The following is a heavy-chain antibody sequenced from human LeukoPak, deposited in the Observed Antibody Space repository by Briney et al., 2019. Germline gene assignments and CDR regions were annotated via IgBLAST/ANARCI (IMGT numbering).Heavy chain of an antibody. V-gene: IGHV3-11*04. Sequence: GGSLRLSCAASGFTFSDYYMSWIRQAPGKGLEWVSYISSSGSTIYYADSAKGRFTISRDNAKNSLYLQMNSLRAEDTAVYYCARSPRIAAAGTMDYWGQGTLVTVSS. D-gene: IGHD6-13*01. J-gene: IGHJ4*02. CDR1: GFTFSDYY. CDR2: ISSSGSTI. CDR3: ARSPRIAAAGTMDY.